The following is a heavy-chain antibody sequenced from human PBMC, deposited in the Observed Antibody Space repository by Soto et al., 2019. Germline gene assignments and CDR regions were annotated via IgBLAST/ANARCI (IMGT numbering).Heavy chain of an antibody. CDR3: ARAHYYDSSGYYPNFDY. J-gene: IGHJ4*02. Sequence: QVQLVQSGAEVKKPGASVKVSCKASGYTFTSYDINWVRQATGQGLEWMGWMNPNSGNTGYAQKFQGRVTMPRNTSISTADMELSSLRSEDTAVYYCARAHYYDSSGYYPNFDYWGQGTLVTVSS. D-gene: IGHD3-22*01. CDR1: GYTFTSYD. CDR2: MNPNSGNT. V-gene: IGHV1-8*01.